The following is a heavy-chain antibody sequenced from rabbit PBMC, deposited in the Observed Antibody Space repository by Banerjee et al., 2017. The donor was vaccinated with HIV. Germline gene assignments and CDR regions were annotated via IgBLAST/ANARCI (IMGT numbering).Heavy chain of an antibody. CDR2: IDPLFGTT. CDR3: AGKTAYAGYGLDL. V-gene: IGHV1S45*01. J-gene: IGHJ4*01. CDR1: GFDFTRYYM. Sequence: QEQLKETGGGLVQPGGSLTLSCTASGFDFTRYYMSWVRQAPGKGLEWIGYIDPLFGTTYYATWAKGRFTISKTSSTTVTLQMTSLTAADTATYFCAGKTAYAGYGLDLWGPGTLVTVS. D-gene: IGHD7-1*01.